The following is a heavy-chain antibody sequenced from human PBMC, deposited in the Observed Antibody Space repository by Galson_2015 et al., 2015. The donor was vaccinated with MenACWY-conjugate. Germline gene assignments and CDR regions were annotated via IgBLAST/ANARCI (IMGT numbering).Heavy chain of an antibody. Sequence: SLRLSCAASGFTFSNYWMHWVRHGPGKGLEWLSRIDNDGNRITYADSVKGRFTISRDNAKNTLYLQINSVRADDTAVCYCSRGGEAKLIIVGGISEIWGQGTTVTVSS. V-gene: IGHV3-74*01. J-gene: IGHJ3*02. D-gene: IGHD1-26*01. CDR2: IDNDGNRI. CDR1: GFTFSNYW. CDR3: SRGGEAKLIIVGGISEI.